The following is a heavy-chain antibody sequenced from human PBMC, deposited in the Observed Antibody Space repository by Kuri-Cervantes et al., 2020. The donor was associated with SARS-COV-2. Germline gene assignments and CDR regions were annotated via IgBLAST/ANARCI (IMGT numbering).Heavy chain of an antibody. CDR3: ARGVVVVPAAVIFFDY. Sequence: SETLSLTCTVSGGSISSYYWSWIRQPPGKGLEWIGYIYYSGNTNYNPSLKSRVTISVDTSKNQFSLKLSSVTAADTAGYYCARGVVVVPAAVIFFDYWGQGTLVTVSS. J-gene: IGHJ4*02. D-gene: IGHD2-2*01. V-gene: IGHV4-59*01. CDR1: GGSISSYY. CDR2: IYYSGNT.